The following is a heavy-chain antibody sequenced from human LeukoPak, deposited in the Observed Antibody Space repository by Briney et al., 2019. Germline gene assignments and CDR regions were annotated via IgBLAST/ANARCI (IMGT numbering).Heavy chain of an antibody. CDR1: GGSISSGGYY. V-gene: IGHV4-31*03. CDR2: IYYSGST. Sequence: SQTLSLTCTVSGGSISSGGYYWSWIRQHPGKGLEWIGYIYYSGSTYYNPSLKSRVTISVDTSKNQFSLKLSSVTAADTAVYYCARVEEDIVVVPGFDYWGQGTLVTVSS. D-gene: IGHD2-2*01. J-gene: IGHJ4*02. CDR3: ARVEEDIVVVPGFDY.